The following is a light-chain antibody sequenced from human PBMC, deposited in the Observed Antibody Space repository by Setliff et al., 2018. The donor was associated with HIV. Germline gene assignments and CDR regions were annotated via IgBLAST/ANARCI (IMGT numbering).Light chain of an antibody. J-gene: IGLJ1*01. Sequence: QSVLAQPASVSGSPGQSITISCTGTSSDVGNYNLVSWYQQHPGKAPKLMIYEVFRRPSGISNRFSGSKSGNTASLTISGLQAEDEADYYCCSYAGDSTYVFGTGTKVTVL. CDR3: CSYAGDSTYV. CDR1: SSDVGNYNL. CDR2: EVF. V-gene: IGLV2-23*02.